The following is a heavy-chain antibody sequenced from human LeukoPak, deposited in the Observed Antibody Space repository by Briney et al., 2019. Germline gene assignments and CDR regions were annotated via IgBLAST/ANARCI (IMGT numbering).Heavy chain of an antibody. J-gene: IGHJ4*02. Sequence: GRSLRLSCAASGFTFSDYGIHWVRQAPGKGLEWVAVIWYDGTNKYYGDSVKGRFTISRDNSKNTLYLQMNSLRAEDTAVYYCRGYGYGLDYWGQGTLVTASS. CDR2: IWYDGTNK. CDR1: GFTFSDYG. CDR3: RGYGYGLDY. V-gene: IGHV3-33*01. D-gene: IGHD5-18*01.